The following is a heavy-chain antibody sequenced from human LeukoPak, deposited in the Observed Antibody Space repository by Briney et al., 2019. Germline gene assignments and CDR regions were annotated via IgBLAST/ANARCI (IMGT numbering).Heavy chain of an antibody. V-gene: IGHV3-23*01. Sequence: ETLSLTCTVSGGSISSYYWNWIRQPPGKGLEWVAATSSSDAGTYHADSVRGRFTISRDNSKNTLYLQMNSLRAEDAAVYFCAKAPVTSCRGAYCYPFDSWGQGTLVTVSS. CDR1: GGSISSYY. CDR3: AKAPVTSCRGAYCYPFDS. J-gene: IGHJ4*02. CDR2: TSSSDAGT. D-gene: IGHD2-21*01.